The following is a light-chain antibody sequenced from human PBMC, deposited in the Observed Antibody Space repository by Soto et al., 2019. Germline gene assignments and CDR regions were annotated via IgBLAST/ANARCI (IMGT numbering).Light chain of an antibody. V-gene: IGKV3-11*01. J-gene: IGKJ3*01. CDR1: QSVSSY. CDR3: QQYGDSPAT. Sequence: EILLTQSPATLSLSPGERATLSCRASQSVSSYLAWYQQKPGQAPRLLIYDASNRATGIPARFSGSGSGTDFTLTISSLVPEDFAVYYCQQYGDSPATFGPGTKVDIK. CDR2: DAS.